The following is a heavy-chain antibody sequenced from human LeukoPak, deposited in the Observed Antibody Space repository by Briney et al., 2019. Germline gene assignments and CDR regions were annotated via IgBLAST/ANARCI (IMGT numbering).Heavy chain of an antibody. CDR1: GGSISSGGYY. CDR2: IYYSGST. CDR3: ARRYTVTKEDAFDI. J-gene: IGHJ3*02. Sequence: PSETLSLTCTVSGGSISSGGYYWSWIRQHPGKGLEWIGYIYYSGSTYYNPSLKSRVTISVDTSKNQFSLKLSSVTAADTAVYYCARRYTVTKEDAFDIWGQGTMVTVSS. V-gene: IGHV4-31*03. D-gene: IGHD4-17*01.